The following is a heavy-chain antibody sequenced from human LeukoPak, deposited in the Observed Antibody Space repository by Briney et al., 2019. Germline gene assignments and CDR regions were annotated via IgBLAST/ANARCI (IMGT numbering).Heavy chain of an antibody. CDR3: ARESQTNITTAVKTRHNHWYFDL. CDR1: GGSISSYY. Sequence: SETLSLTCTVSGGSISSYYWSWIRQPAGKGLEWIGRIYTSGSTNYNPSLKSRVTMSVDTSKNQFSLKLSSVTAADTAVYYCARESQTNITTAVKTRHNHWYFDLWGRGTLVTVSS. J-gene: IGHJ2*01. CDR2: IYTSGST. D-gene: IGHD3-22*01. V-gene: IGHV4-4*07.